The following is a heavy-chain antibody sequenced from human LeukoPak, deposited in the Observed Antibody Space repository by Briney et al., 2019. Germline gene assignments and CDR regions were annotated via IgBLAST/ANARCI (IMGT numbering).Heavy chain of an antibody. Sequence: GGSLRLSCEASGFSFSSYNMDWVRQTPGKGLEWISSITTSSSYTFYSDSVKGRFTISRDNARNSLYLQMNSLTAEDTAVYYCARDPYSGAYGDTYYYFMDVWGKGTTVTISS. CDR1: GFSFSSYN. CDR2: ITTSSSYT. V-gene: IGHV3-21*01. J-gene: IGHJ6*03. D-gene: IGHD1-26*01. CDR3: ARDPYSGAYGDTYYYFMDV.